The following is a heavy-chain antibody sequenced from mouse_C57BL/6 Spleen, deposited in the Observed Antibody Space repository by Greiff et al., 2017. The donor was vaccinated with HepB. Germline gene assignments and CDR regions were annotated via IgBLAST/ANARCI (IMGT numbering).Heavy chain of an antibody. V-gene: IGHV1-18*01. CDR2: INPNNGGA. CDR3: ASKSRLCYFEV. J-gene: IGHJ1*03. Sequence: EVQLQQSGPELVKPGASVKIPCKASGYTFTDYNMDWVKQSHGKSLEWIGDINPNNGGANYNQKFKGKATLTVDKSSSTAYMEIRSLTSEDTAVSSCASKSRLCYFEVWGTGTTVTVSS. CDR1: GYTFTDYN.